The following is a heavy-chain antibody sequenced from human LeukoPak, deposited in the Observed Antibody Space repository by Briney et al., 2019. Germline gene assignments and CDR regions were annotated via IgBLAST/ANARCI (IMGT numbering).Heavy chain of an antibody. J-gene: IGHJ4*02. V-gene: IGHV3-74*01. CDR3: AKDLLGYSSGWYFDY. CDR2: IKTDGSIT. CDR1: GFSFSVYW. Sequence: GGSLRLSCAASGFSFSVYWMHWVRQAPGKGPVWVSRIKTDGSITDYADFVKGRFTISRDNAKNTLYLQMNSLRAEDTAVYYCAKDLLGYSSGWYFDYWGQGTLVTVSS. D-gene: IGHD6-19*01.